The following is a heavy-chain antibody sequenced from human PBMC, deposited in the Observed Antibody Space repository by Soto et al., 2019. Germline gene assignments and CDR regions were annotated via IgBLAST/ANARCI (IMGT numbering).Heavy chain of an antibody. Sequence: EVQLLESGGGLVQPGGSLRLSCAASGFTFSSYAMSWVRQAPGKGLEWVSAISGSGGSTYYADSVKGRFTISRDNSKNTLYLQMNRLRAEDTAVYYSAKFGLWERELPHFDYWGQGTLVTVSS. CDR2: ISGSGGST. CDR1: GFTFSSYA. J-gene: IGHJ4*02. CDR3: AKFGLWERELPHFDY. D-gene: IGHD1-26*01. V-gene: IGHV3-23*01.